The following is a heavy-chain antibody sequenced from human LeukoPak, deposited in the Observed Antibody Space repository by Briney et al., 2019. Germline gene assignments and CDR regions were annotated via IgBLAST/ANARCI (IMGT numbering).Heavy chain of an antibody. CDR3: ARGDFSPLGYSGYGHDY. V-gene: IGHV3-23*01. Sequence: GGSLRLSCAASGFIFSNYAMNWVRQAPGKGLEWVSVISGSDGSTYYADSVKGRFTISRDNSKNTLDLQMNSLRAEDTAVYYCARGDFSPLGYSGYGHDYWGQGTLVTVSS. D-gene: IGHD5-12*01. J-gene: IGHJ4*02. CDR1: GFIFSNYA. CDR2: ISGSDGST.